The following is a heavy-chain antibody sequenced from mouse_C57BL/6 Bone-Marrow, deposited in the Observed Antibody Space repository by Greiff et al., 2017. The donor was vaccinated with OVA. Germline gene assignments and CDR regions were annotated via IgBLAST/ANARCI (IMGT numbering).Heavy chain of an antibody. V-gene: IGHV1-26*01. CDR3: ARLGVLRSFAY. CDR2: INPNNGGT. J-gene: IGHJ3*01. Sequence: EVQLQQSGPELVKPGASVTISCKASGYTFTDYYMNWVKQSHGKSLEWIGDINPNNGGTSYNQKFKGKATLTVDKSSSTAYMELRSLTSEDSAVYYCARLGVLRSFAYWGQGTLVTVSA. CDR1: GYTFTDYY. D-gene: IGHD1-1*01.